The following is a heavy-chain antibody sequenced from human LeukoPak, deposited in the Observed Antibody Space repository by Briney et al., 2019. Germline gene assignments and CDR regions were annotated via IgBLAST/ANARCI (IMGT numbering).Heavy chain of an antibody. CDR2: IYYSGST. V-gene: IGHV4-39*01. CDR1: GGSISSSSYS. Sequence: PSETLSLTCTVSGGSISSSSYSWGWIRQPPGKGLEWIGSIYYSGSTYYNPSLKSRVTISVDTSKNQFSLKLSSVTAADTAVYYCARPLGYSSSWHYFDYWGQGTLVTVSS. J-gene: IGHJ4*02. D-gene: IGHD6-13*01. CDR3: ARPLGYSSSWHYFDY.